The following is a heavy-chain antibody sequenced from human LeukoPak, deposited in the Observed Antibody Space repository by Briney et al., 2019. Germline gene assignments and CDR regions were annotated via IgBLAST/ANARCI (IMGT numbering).Heavy chain of an antibody. J-gene: IGHJ4*02. V-gene: IGHV4-39*01. D-gene: IGHD6-13*01. CDR3: ARLRGYTSSARGYVEY. CDR1: GDSISSSSFY. CDR2: IYYSGST. Sequence: PSETLSLTCTVSGDSISSSSFYWGWIRQPPGKGLGWIGSIYYSGSTYYDPSLKSRVTISVDTSKNQFSLKLSSVTAADTAVYYCARLRGYTSSARGYVEYWGQGTLVTVSS.